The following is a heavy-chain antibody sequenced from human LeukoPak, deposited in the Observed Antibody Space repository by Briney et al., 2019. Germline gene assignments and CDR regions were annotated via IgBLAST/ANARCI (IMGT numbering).Heavy chain of an antibody. D-gene: IGHD3-22*01. Sequence: PGGSLRLSCAASGFTFSSYSMNWVRQAPGKGLEWVPYISSSSSTIYYADSVKGRFTISRDNAKNSLYLQMNSLRAEDTAVYYCASAEYYDSSGYSKFDAFDIWGQGTMVTVSS. CDR1: GFTFSSYS. V-gene: IGHV3-48*04. CDR3: ASAEYYDSSGYSKFDAFDI. J-gene: IGHJ3*02. CDR2: ISSSSSTI.